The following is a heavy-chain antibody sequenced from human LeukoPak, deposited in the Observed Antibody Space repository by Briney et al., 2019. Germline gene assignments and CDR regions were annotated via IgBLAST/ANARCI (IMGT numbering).Heavy chain of an antibody. CDR1: GFTLSSYS. J-gene: IGHJ4*02. D-gene: IGHD6-19*01. Sequence: GGSLRLSCAASGFTLSSYSMNWVRQAPGKGLEWVSSISSSSSYIYYADSVKGRFTISRDNARNSLYLQMNSLRAEDTAVYYCTRGMGGWYPDYWGQGTLVTVSS. V-gene: IGHV3-21*01. CDR2: ISSSSSYI. CDR3: TRGMGGWYPDY.